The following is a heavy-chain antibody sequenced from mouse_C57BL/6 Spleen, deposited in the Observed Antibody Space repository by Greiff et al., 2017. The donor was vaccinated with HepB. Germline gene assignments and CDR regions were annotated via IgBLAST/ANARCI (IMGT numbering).Heavy chain of an antibody. CDR1: GFNIKDDY. D-gene: IGHD1-1*01. J-gene: IGHJ2*01. Sequence: VQLQQSGAELVRPGASVKLSCTASGFNIKDDYMHWVKQRPEQGLEWIGWIDPENGDTEYASKFQGKATITADTSSNTAYLQLSSLTSEDTAVYYCTTENYPVCYWGQGTTLTVSS. V-gene: IGHV14-4*01. CDR2: IDPENGDT. CDR3: TTENYPVCY.